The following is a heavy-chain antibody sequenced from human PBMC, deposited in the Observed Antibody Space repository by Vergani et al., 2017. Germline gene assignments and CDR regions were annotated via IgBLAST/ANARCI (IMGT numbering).Heavy chain of an antibody. CDR2: MDYSGST. D-gene: IGHD2-15*01. CDR3: ARGSXLGGSCYKPLFDY. Sequence: QVQLQESGPGLVKPSETLSLTCTVSGDSVISTDYHWGWIRQPPGKGLEWIGSMDYSGSTSYNPSLESRISISFETPKNQFSLRLTSVTAADTAVYYCARGSXLGGSCYKPLFDYWGQGILVTVSS. J-gene: IGHJ4*02. V-gene: IGHV4-39*01. CDR1: GDSVISTDYH.